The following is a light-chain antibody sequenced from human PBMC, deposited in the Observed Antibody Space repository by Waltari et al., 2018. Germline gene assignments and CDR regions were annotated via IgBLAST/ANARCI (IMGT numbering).Light chain of an antibody. CDR2: DAS. CDR3: QEYAASPQT. J-gene: IGKJ2*01. V-gene: IGKV3D-20*01. CDR1: RSVGRNY. Sequence: EIVLTQSPATLSLSPGERATLSCGASRSVGRNYLAWYQQKPGLAPRLLMYDASNRATGSPGRFSGSGSETEFTLAISSLGPEEFAEYYCQEYAASPQTFGQGTRLGIK.